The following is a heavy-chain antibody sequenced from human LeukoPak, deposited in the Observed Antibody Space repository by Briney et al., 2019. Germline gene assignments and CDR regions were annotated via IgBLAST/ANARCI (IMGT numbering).Heavy chain of an antibody. J-gene: IGHJ4*02. D-gene: IGHD4-17*01. V-gene: IGHV3-21*01. Sequence: GGSLRLSCAASRFTVHSKEKRWVRQAPGKGLEWVSSISSDSSYIYYADSVKGRFTISRDNAKNSLYLQMNSLRAEDTAVYYCARGTTTVTTLGDYWGQGTLVTVS. CDR2: ISSDSSYI. CDR3: ARGTTTVTTLGDY. CDR1: RFTVHSKE.